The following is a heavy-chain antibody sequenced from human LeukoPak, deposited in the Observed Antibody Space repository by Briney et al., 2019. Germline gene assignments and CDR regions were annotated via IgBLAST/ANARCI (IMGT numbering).Heavy chain of an antibody. V-gene: IGHV1-2*02. Sequence: ASVKVSCKASGYTFTGYYMHWVRQAPGHGLEWMGWINPNSGGTNYAQKFQGRVTMTRDTSISTAYMELSRLRSDDTAVYYCARPQPYCYDSSGYSFDYWGQGTLVTVSS. D-gene: IGHD3-22*01. CDR1: GYTFTGYY. CDR3: ARPQPYCYDSSGYSFDY. J-gene: IGHJ4*02. CDR2: INPNSGGT.